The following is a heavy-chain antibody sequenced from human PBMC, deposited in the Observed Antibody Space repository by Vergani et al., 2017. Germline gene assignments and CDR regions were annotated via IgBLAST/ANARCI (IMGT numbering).Heavy chain of an antibody. CDR1: GYTFTSYG. CDR3: ARDVGYDFSVGINWFDP. Sequence: QVQLVQSGAEVKKPGASVKVSCKASGYTFTSYGLSWVRPAPGQGLEWMGWISAYNGNTNYAQKLQGRVTMTTATSTRTAYMERRSLRSDDTAVYYCARDVGYDFSVGINWFDPWGQGTLVTVSS. J-gene: IGHJ5*02. D-gene: IGHD3-3*01. CDR2: ISAYNGNT. V-gene: IGHV1-18*01.